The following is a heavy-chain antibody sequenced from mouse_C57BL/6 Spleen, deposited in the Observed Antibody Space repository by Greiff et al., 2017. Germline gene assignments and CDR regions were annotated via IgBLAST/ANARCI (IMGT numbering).Heavy chain of an antibody. CDR1: GYTFTSYW. J-gene: IGHJ1*03. CDR2: IDPSDSET. CDR3: ARSPNYYGSSYGDFDV. Sequence: QVQLQQPGAELVRPGSSVKLSCKASGYTFTSYWMHWVKQRPIQGLEWIGNIDPSDSETHYNQKFKDKATLTVDKSSSTAYMQLSSLTSEDSAVYYCARSPNYYGSSYGDFDVWGTGTTVTVSS. V-gene: IGHV1-52*01. D-gene: IGHD1-1*01.